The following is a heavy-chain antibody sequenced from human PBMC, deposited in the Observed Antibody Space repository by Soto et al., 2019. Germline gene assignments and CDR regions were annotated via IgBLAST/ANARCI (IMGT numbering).Heavy chain of an antibody. Sequence: GGSLRLSCAASGFNFSNTGMHWVRQAPGKGLEWVAVIWYDGSNMFYADSVKGRFTISRDNSKNTLFLQMNSLRGEDTAVYYCGRGIDYGNYAIDYWGQGTLVTVSS. J-gene: IGHJ4*02. CDR1: GFNFSNTG. V-gene: IGHV3-33*01. CDR3: GRGIDYGNYAIDY. CDR2: IWYDGSNM. D-gene: IGHD4-17*01.